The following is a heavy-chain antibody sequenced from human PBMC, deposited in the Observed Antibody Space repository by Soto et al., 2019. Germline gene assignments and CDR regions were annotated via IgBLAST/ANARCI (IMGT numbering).Heavy chain of an antibody. CDR2: ISYDGSNK. Sequence: GGSLRLSCAASGFTFSSYAMHWVRQAPGKELEWMAVISYDGSNKYYSDSVTGRFTISRDNSKNTLYLQMNSLRAEDTAVYYCARVARSVYSSSWTRYFDYWGQGTLVTVSS. D-gene: IGHD6-13*01. J-gene: IGHJ4*02. CDR1: GFTFSSYA. V-gene: IGHV3-30-3*01. CDR3: ARVARSVYSSSWTRYFDY.